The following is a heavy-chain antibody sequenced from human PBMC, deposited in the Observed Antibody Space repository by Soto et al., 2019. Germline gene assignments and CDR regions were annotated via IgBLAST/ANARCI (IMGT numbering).Heavy chain of an antibody. D-gene: IGHD1-26*01. CDR3: ASSSGSYPFDY. V-gene: IGHV4-30-4*01. Sequence: QVQLQESGPGLVKPSQTLSLTCTVSGGSISSGDYSWSWIRQPPGKGLEWIGYIYYSGSTYYNPSLGRRATISVDTSNNQFSLTLSSVTAAYTAVYYCASSSGSYPFDYWGQGTLVTVSS. CDR1: GGSISSGDYS. CDR2: IYYSGST. J-gene: IGHJ4*02.